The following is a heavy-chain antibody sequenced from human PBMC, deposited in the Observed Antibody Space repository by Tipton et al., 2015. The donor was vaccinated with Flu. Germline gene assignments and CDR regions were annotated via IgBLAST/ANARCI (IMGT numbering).Heavy chain of an antibody. CDR2: INPSDGST. CDR3: ARDGSWFYDSSGYHPCYYGMDV. J-gene: IGHJ6*02. CDR1: GYTFTRYY. D-gene: IGHD3-22*01. Sequence: QLVQSGAEVKKPGASVKVSCKASGYTFTRYYMHWVRQAPGQGLEWMGIINPSDGSTSYAQKFQGRVTMTRDTSTSTVYMELSSLISEDTAVYYCARDGSWFYDSSGYHPCYYGMDVWGQGTTVTVSS. V-gene: IGHV1-46*01.